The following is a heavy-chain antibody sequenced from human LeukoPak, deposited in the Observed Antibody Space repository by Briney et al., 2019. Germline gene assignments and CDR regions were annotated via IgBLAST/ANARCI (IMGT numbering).Heavy chain of an antibody. CDR2: ISSTTR. V-gene: IGHV3-48*02. J-gene: IGHJ4*02. CDR1: GFTFSGYS. Sequence: GGSLRLSCAASGFTFSGYSMIWVRQAPGKGLEWVSFISSTTRYFADSVKGRFTISRDNAKNSLYLQMNSLRDEDTAVYYCARVRGPTVVTMYFDYWGQGGLVAVSS. CDR3: ARVRGPTVVTMYFDY. D-gene: IGHD4-23*01.